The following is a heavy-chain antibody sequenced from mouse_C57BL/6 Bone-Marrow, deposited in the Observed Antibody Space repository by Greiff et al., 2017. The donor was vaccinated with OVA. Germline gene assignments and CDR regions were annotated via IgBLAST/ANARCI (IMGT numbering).Heavy chain of an antibody. J-gene: IGHJ2*01. V-gene: IGHV1-5*01. CDR1: GYTFPSYW. CDR2: IYPGNSDT. D-gene: IGHD1-1*01. Sequence: EVQLQQSGTVLARPGASVKMSCTTSGYTFPSYWMHWVKQRPGQGLEWIGAIYPGNSDTSYNQKFKGKAKLTAVTSASTAYMELSSLTNEDSAVYYCTRSYYDGRPLDDWGQGTTRTVAS. CDR3: TRSYYDGRPLDD.